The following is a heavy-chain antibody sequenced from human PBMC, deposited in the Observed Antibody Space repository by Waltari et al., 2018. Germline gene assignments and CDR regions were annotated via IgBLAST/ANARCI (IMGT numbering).Heavy chain of an antibody. CDR2: MYYSGTT. V-gene: IGHV4-39*01. Sequence: QLQLQESGPGLMKPSETLSLTCTVSGGSISMSSYYWGWIRQSPGKGLEWIASMYYSGTTYYNPTLESRVTISGDTSKNQFSLRLSSVTAADTAVYYCARHWKRNGYRFDPWGQGTLVTVSS. CDR1: GGSISMSSYY. CDR3: ARHWKRNGYRFDP. D-gene: IGHD5-12*01. J-gene: IGHJ5*02.